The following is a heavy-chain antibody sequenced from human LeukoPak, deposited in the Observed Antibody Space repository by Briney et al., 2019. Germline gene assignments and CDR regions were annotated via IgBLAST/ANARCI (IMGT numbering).Heavy chain of an antibody. CDR1: GFTFSSYA. Sequence: GGSLRLSCAASGFTFSSYAMSWVRQAPGKGLEWVSAISGSGGSTYYADSVKGRFTISRDNSKNTLYLQMYSLRAEDTAVYYCAKDLRPYYYDSSGYFDYWGQGTLVTVSS. J-gene: IGHJ4*02. CDR2: ISGSGGST. D-gene: IGHD3-22*01. CDR3: AKDLRPYYYDSSGYFDY. V-gene: IGHV3-23*01.